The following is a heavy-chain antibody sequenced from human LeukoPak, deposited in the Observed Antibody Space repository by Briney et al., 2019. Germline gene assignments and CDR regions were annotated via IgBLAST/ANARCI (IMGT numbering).Heavy chain of an antibody. J-gene: IGHJ4*02. V-gene: IGHV1-2*02. CDR3: ARRYGSGSNDY. CDR1: GYTFTGYY. D-gene: IGHD3-10*01. CDR2: INPNSGGT. Sequence: GASVKVSCKASGYTFTGYYIHRVLQSPGHGLECMGWINPNSGGTNYAQKFQGRVTMTRDTSISTAYMELSRLRSDDTAVCGSARRYGSGSNDYWGQGTLVTVSS.